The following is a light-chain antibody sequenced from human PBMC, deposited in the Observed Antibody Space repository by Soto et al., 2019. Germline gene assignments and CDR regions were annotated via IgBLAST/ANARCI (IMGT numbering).Light chain of an antibody. V-gene: IGKV3-20*01. CDR1: QSVSSSY. CDR2: GAS. Sequence: IVVIPSPGPLSLFPGERAALSCRASQSVSSSYLAWYQQKPGQAPRLLIYGASSRATGIPDRFSGSGSGTDFTLTISRLEPEDFAVYYCQQYGSSPPVTFGQGTRLEIK. J-gene: IGKJ5*01. CDR3: QQYGSSPPVT.